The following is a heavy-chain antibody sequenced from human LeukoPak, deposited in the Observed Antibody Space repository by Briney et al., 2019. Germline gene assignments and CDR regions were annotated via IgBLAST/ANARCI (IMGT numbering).Heavy chain of an antibody. V-gene: IGHV4-34*01. J-gene: IGHJ3*02. CDR1: GGSFSGYY. D-gene: IGHD1-26*01. Sequence: SETLSLTCAVYGGSFSGYYWSWIRQPPGKGLEWIGEINHSGSTNYNPSLKSRVTISVDTSKNQFSLKLSSVTAADTAVYYCARVGGSGSYYWAFDIWGQGTMVTVSS. CDR3: ARVGGSGSYYWAFDI. CDR2: INHSGST.